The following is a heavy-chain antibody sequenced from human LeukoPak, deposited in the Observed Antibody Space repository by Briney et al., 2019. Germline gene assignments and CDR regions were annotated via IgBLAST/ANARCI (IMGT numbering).Heavy chain of an antibody. CDR1: GFTFSSYA. V-gene: IGHV3-30-3*01. D-gene: IGHD2-15*01. CDR3: AREFYIVAGARPFDY. Sequence: GGSLRLSCAASGFTFSSYAMHWVRQAPGKGLEWVAVISYDGSNKYYADSVKGRFTISRDNSKNTLYLQMNSLRAEDTAVYYCAREFYIVAGARPFDYWGQGTLVTVSS. J-gene: IGHJ4*02. CDR2: ISYDGSNK.